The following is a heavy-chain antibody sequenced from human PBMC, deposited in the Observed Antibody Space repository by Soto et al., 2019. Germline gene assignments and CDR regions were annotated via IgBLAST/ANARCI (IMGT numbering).Heavy chain of an antibody. V-gene: IGHV3-23*01. Sequence: XGSLVLSCAVSGFSISSFAMTWVRQAPGKGLEWVSSISGSGASTYYADSVKGRFTISRDNPKNTVYLQLNSLRAEDTAVYYCEKGGECRGSYSRGDGMDVWGQGTTVTVSS. D-gene: IGHD1-26*01. CDR1: GFSISSFA. J-gene: IGHJ6*02. CDR2: ISGSGAST. CDR3: EKGGECRGSYSRGDGMDV.